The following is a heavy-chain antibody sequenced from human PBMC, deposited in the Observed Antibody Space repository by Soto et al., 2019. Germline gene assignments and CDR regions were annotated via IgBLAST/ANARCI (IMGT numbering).Heavy chain of an antibody. CDR2: INHSGST. V-gene: IGHV4-34*01. CDR1: GGSFSGYY. CDR3: ARQGFGVLNGLVDV. Sequence: PSETLSLTCAAYGGSFSGYYWSWIRQPPGKGLEWIGEINHSGSTNYNPSLKSRVTISVDTSKNQFSLKLSSVTAADTAVYYCARQGFGVLNGLVDVWGQGTTVTVSS. J-gene: IGHJ6*02. D-gene: IGHD3-10*01.